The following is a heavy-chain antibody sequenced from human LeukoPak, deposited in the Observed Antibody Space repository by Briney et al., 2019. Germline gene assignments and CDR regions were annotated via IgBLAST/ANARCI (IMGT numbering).Heavy chain of an antibody. CDR3: ARDIAGIVGATHAFDI. D-gene: IGHD1-26*01. V-gene: IGHV1-46*01. Sequence: GASVKVSCKASGYTFTRYDINWVRQAPGQGLEWMGIINPSGGSTSYAQKFQGRVTMTRDTSTSTVYMELSSLRSEDTAVYYCARDIAGIVGATHAFDIWGQGTMVTVSS. CDR1: GYTFTRYD. CDR2: INPSGGST. J-gene: IGHJ3*02.